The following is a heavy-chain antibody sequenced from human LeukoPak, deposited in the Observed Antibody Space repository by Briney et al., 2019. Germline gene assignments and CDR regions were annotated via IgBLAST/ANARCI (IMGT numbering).Heavy chain of an antibody. CDR1: GASITSYY. CDR3: ARVVKSDYYDSSGYYDY. J-gene: IGHJ4*02. D-gene: IGHD3-22*01. Sequence: SETLSLTCTVSGASITSYYWSWIRQPPGKGLEWLGYIYYSGSTNYNPSLKSRVTISADTSKNQFSLKVRSVTAADTAVYYCARVVKSDYYDSSGYYDYWGQGTLVTVSS. CDR2: IYYSGST. V-gene: IGHV4-59*08.